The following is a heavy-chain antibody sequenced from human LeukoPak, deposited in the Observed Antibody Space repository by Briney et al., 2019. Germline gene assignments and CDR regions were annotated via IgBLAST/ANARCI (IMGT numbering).Heavy chain of an antibody. V-gene: IGHV4-59*08. Sequence: PSETLSLTCTVSGGSISSYYWSWIRQPPGKGLEWIGYIYYSGSTNYNPSLESRVTISVDTSKNQFSLKLSSVTAADTAVYYCARHYSEYYYGSGSYYLSYYYGMDVWGQGATVTVSS. CDR2: IYYSGST. CDR1: GGSISSYY. CDR3: ARHYSEYYYGSGSYYLSYYYGMDV. J-gene: IGHJ6*02. D-gene: IGHD3-10*01.